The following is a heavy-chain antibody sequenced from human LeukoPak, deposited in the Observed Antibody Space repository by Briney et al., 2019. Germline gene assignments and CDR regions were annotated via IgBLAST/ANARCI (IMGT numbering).Heavy chain of an antibody. CDR2: IYWDDDK. D-gene: IGHD3-10*01. J-gene: IGHJ4*02. CDR3: AHSGVTYGPIDY. CDR1: GFSLSTSGVS. V-gene: IGHV2-5*02. Sequence: ESGPTLVKPTQTLTLTCTFSGFSLSTSGVSVGWIRQPPGKALEWLALIYWDDDKRYSSSLKSRLTITKDTSKNQVVLTLTNMDPVDTATYYCAHSGVTYGPIDYWGQGTLVTVSS.